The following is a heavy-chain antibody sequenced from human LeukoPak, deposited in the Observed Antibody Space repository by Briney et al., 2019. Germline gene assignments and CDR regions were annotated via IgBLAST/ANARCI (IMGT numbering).Heavy chain of an antibody. CDR1: GGSVSSGSYY. D-gene: IGHD6-13*01. CDR2: IYYSGST. CDR3: ARTGYSSSWYYFDY. J-gene: IGHJ4*02. V-gene: IGHV4-61*01. Sequence: SETLSLTCTVSGGSVSSGSYYWSWIRQPPGKGLEWIGYIYYSGSTIYNPSLKSRVTISVDTSKNQFSLKLSSVTAADTAVYYCARTGYSSSWYYFDYWGQGTLVTVSS.